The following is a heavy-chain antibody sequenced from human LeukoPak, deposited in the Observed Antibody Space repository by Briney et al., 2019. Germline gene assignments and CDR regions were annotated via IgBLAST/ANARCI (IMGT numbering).Heavy chain of an antibody. CDR1: GGSFSGYY. CDR3: ARVRYYDSSGYYYFYFDY. CDR2: INHSGST. D-gene: IGHD3-22*01. J-gene: IGHJ4*02. Sequence: PSETLSLTCAVYGGSFSGYYWSWIRQPPGKGLEWIGEINHSGSTNYNPSLKSRVTISVDTSKNQFSLKLSSVTAADTAVYYCARVRYYDSSGYYYFYFDYWGQGTLVTVSS. V-gene: IGHV4-34*01.